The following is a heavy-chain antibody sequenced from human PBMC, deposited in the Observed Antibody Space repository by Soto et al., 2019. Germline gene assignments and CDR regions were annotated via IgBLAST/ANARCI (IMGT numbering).Heavy chain of an antibody. CDR2: IYPGDSYT. J-gene: IGHJ4*02. V-gene: IGHV5-51*01. D-gene: IGHD1-26*01. CDR1: GYNFAINW. Sequence: GESLKISCKGSGYNFAINWIGWVRQMPGKVLELMGIIYPGDSYTRXXPSFQGQXXIAAYKSITTXYLQWXILMASDTAMYYCARQSGSFHEIDSWRPGTLVTDSS. CDR3: ARQSGSFHEIDS.